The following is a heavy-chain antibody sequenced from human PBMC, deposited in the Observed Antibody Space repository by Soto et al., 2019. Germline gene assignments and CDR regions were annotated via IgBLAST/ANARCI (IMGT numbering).Heavy chain of an antibody. CDR1: GFTFDDYA. Sequence: EVQLVESGGGLVQPGRSLRLSCAASGFTFDDYAMHWVRQAPGKGLEWVSGISWNSGSIGYADSVKGRFTISRDNAKNSLYLQMNSLRAEDTALYYCAKEGGYCSGGSCPFHGEMDNWFDPWGQGTLVTVSS. CDR3: AKEGGYCSGGSCPFHGEMDNWFDP. J-gene: IGHJ5*02. V-gene: IGHV3-9*01. D-gene: IGHD2-15*01. CDR2: ISWNSGSI.